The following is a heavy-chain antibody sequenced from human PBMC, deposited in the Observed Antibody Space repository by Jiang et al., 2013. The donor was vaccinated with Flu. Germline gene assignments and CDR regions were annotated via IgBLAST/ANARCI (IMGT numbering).Heavy chain of an antibody. V-gene: IGHV3-30*01. CDR2: ISYDGSNK. Sequence: GVVQPERSLRLSCAASGFTFSSYAMHWVRQAPGKGLEWVAVISYDGSNKYYADSVKGRFTISRDNSKNTLYLQMNSLRAEDTAVYYCARTHGNLITMVRGVDYWGQGTLVTVSS. D-gene: IGHD3-10*01. CDR1: GFTFSSYA. J-gene: IGHJ4*02. CDR3: ARTHGNLITMVRGVDY.